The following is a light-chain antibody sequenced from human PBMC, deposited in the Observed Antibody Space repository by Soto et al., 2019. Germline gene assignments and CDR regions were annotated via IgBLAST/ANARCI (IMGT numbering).Light chain of an antibody. CDR2: EVS. CDR1: SSDVGGYNY. CDR3: SSYAGSNNRV. J-gene: IGLJ3*02. V-gene: IGLV2-8*01. Sequence: QSVLTQPPSASGSPGQSVTISCTGTSSDVGGYNYVSWYQQHPGKAPKLMIYEVSKRPSGVPDRFSGSTSGNTASLTVSGLQAEDEADYYCSSYAGSNNRVFGGGTKVTVL.